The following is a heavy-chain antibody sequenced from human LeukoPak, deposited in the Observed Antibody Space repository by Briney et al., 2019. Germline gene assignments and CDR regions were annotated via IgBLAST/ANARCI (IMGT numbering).Heavy chain of an antibody. V-gene: IGHV3-48*01. CDR3: ARITIFG. Sequence: GGSLRLSCTVSGFTVSSNSMNWVRQAPGKGLEWVSYISSSGSTVYYADSVKGRFTISRDNAKNSLYLQMNSLRPDDTAVYYCARITIFGGGQGTMVTVSA. CDR1: GFTVSSNS. CDR2: ISSSGSTV. J-gene: IGHJ3*01. D-gene: IGHD3-3*01.